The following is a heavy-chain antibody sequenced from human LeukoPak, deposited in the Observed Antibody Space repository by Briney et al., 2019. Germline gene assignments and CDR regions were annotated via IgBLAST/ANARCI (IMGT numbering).Heavy chain of an antibody. D-gene: IGHD2-2*01. CDR3: ARDVGEYCSSTNCYASHY. Sequence: GASVKVSCKASGYTFTGYYIHWVRQAPGQGLEWMGWINPNIGDTTYAQKFQGGVTMTRDTSITTAYMELSSLRSDDTAVYYCARDVGEYCSSTNCYASHYWGQGTLVTVSS. CDR2: INPNIGDT. CDR1: GYTFTGYY. V-gene: IGHV1-2*02. J-gene: IGHJ4*02.